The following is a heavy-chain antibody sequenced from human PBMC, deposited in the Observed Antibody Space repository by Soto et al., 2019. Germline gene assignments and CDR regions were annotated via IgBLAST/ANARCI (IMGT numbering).Heavy chain of an antibody. CDR3: ARSRDYDSSGYYSGPFFDY. CDR1: CGSISSYD. CDR2: IYYSGST. Sequence: SETLSLTCTVSCGSISSYDWSWVRRPPGKGLEWIGYIYYSGSTHYNPSLKSRVKISVDTSKSQFSLKLSSVTAAETAVYYCARSRDYDSSGYYSGPFFDYWGKGTLVTVSS. V-gene: IGHV4-59*01. J-gene: IGHJ4*02. D-gene: IGHD3-22*01.